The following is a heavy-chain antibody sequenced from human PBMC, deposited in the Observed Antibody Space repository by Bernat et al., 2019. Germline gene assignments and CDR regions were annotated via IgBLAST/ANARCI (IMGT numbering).Heavy chain of an antibody. CDR3: ARGRNVLRFLEWFDPLRKNNWFDP. CDR2: IDHSGST. D-gene: IGHD3-3*01. V-gene: IGHV4-38-2*01. CDR1: GYSISSGYY. Sequence: QVQLQESGPGLVKPSETLSLTCAVSGYSISSGYYWGWIRQPPGKGLEWIGSIDHSGSTYYNPSLKSRVTISVDTSKNQFSLRLSSVTAADTAVYYCARGRNVLRFLEWFDPLRKNNWFDPWGQGTLVTVSS. J-gene: IGHJ5*02.